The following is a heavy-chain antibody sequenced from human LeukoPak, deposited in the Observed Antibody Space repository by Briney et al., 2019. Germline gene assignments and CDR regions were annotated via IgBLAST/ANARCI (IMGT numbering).Heavy chain of an antibody. Sequence: SETLSLTCTVSGGPTSSSRYYWGWIRQPPGKGLEWIGTIYYSGSTYYNPSLKSRVTISVDTSKNQFSLKLSSVTAADTAVCYCARLSPYLGSGSSAFPDDFWGQGTLVTVSS. CDR1: GGPTSSSRYY. CDR3: ARLSPYLGSGSSAFPDDF. D-gene: IGHD3-10*01. CDR2: IYYSGST. V-gene: IGHV4-39*01. J-gene: IGHJ4*02.